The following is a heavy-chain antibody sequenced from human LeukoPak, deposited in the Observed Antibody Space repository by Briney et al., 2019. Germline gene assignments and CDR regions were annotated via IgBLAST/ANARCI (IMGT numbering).Heavy chain of an antibody. CDR3: TKDRSGKYYSYHFMDV. Sequence: GGSLRLSCAASGFTFSSYGMHWVRQAPGKGLEWVAFIRYDGSNIYYADSVKGRFTISRDNSAKTLFLQMNSLRVEDTALYYCTKDRSGKYYSYHFMDVWGKGTTVTVSS. D-gene: IGHD6-25*01. CDR1: GFTFSSYG. J-gene: IGHJ6*03. CDR2: IRYDGSNI. V-gene: IGHV3-30*02.